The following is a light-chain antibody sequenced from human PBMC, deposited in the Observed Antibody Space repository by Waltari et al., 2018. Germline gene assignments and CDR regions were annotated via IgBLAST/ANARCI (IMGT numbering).Light chain of an antibody. J-gene: IGKJ4*01. CDR3: QQYVTLPLT. CDR1: QSVSGSY. CDR2: GAS. Sequence: EIVLTQSPGTLSLSPGERATPSCRASQSVSGSYLAGYQQKPGQAPRLLIDGASNRATAIPDRFSGSGSGTDFTLTISSLEPEDSAVYYCQQYVTLPLTFGGGTKVQIK. V-gene: IGKV3-20*01.